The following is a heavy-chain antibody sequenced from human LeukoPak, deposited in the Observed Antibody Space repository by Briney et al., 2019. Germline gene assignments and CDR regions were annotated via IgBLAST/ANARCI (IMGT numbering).Heavy chain of an antibody. CDR1: GGSISSYY. CDR3: ASSAAAQLDY. D-gene: IGHD6-25*01. V-gene: IGHV4-59*01. CDR2: IYYSGST. J-gene: IGHJ4*02. Sequence: SQTLSLTCTVSGGSISSYYWSWIRQPPGKGLEWIGYIYYSGSTNYNPSLKSRVTISVDTSKNQFSLKLSSVTAADTAVYYCASSAAAQLDYWGQGTLVTVSS.